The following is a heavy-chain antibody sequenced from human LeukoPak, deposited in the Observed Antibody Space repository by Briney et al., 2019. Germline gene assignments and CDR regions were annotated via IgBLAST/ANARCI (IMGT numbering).Heavy chain of an antibody. CDR2: ISAYNGNT. D-gene: IGHD5-12*01. CDR3: ARVSFSGYSGYDLFNY. V-gene: IGHV1-18*01. CDR1: GYTFTSYG. J-gene: IGHJ4*02. Sequence: ASVKVSCKASGYTFTSYGISWVRQAPGQGLEWMGWISAYNGNTNYAQKLQGRVTMTTDTSTSTAYMELRSLRSDDTAVYYRARVSFSGYSGYDLFNYWGQGTLVTVSS.